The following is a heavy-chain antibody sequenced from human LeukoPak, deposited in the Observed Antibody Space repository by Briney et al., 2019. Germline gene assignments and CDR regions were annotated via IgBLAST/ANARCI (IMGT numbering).Heavy chain of an antibody. Sequence: GGSLRLSCAASGFTFSSYGMHWVRQAPGKGLEWVAVISYDGSNKYYADSVKGRFTISRDNSKNTLYLQMNSLRAEDTAVYYCAKDAQLRYFDWLLWGGDAFDIWGQGTMVTVSS. CDR2: ISYDGSNK. CDR3: AKDAQLRYFDWLLWGGDAFDI. D-gene: IGHD3-9*01. CDR1: GFTFSSYG. J-gene: IGHJ3*02. V-gene: IGHV3-30*18.